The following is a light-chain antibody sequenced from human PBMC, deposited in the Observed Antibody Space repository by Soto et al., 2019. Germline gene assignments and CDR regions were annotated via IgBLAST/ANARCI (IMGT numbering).Light chain of an antibody. CDR3: QQYGSSGT. Sequence: EIVMTQSPETLSVFPGESVTLSCRAIQSVSNNYLAWYQQKPGQAPRLLIYGASNRATGIPDRFSGSGSGTDFTLTISRLEPEDFAVYYCQQYGSSGTFGQGTKVAIK. J-gene: IGKJ1*01. CDR2: GAS. V-gene: IGKV3-20*01. CDR1: QSVSNNY.